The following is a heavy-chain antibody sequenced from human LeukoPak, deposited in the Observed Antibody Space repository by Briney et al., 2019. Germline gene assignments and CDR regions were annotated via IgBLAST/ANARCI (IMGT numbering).Heavy chain of an antibody. CDR1: GGSMSSYY. CDR2: IYYSGST. Sequence: PSETLSLTCTVSGGSMSSYYWSWIRQPPGKGLEWIGYIYYSGSTNYNLSLKSRVTISVDTSKNQFSLKVSSVTAADTAVYYCAREKSTFLDHWLDPWGQGTLVTVSS. D-gene: IGHD3-3*02. J-gene: IGHJ5*02. V-gene: IGHV4-59*01. CDR3: AREKSTFLDHWLDP.